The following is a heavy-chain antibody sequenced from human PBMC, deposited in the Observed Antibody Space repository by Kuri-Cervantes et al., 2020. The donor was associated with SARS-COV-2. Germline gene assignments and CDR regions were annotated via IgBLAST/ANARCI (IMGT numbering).Heavy chain of an antibody. CDR1: GFIFSDYA. V-gene: IGHV3-30*04. CDR2: ISYDGRNT. CDR3: ARERGVIPAGLGWFDP. Sequence: GGSLRLSCEASGFIFSDYAIDWVRQAPGKGLEWVAIISYDGRNTKFADSVKGRFTISRDNSKNSLYLQMSSLRVEDTAVYYCARERGVIPAGLGWFDPWGQGTLVPSPQ. D-gene: IGHD2-2*01. J-gene: IGHJ5*02.